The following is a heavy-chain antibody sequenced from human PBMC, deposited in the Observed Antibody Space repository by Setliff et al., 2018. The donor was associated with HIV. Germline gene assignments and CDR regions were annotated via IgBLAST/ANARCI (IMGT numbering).Heavy chain of an antibody. V-gene: IGHV3-48*03. CDR2: ISSSGTTI. CDR3: ATDCAVVGGTGSLDS. J-gene: IGHJ4*02. CDR1: GFTFSNYE. D-gene: IGHD1-26*01. Sequence: GGSLRLSCAASGFTFSNYEMNWVRQAPGKGLEWVSYISSSGTTIYYADSVKGRFTISRDNAKNSLYLQMNSLRVEDTAVYYCATDCAVVGGTGSLDSWGQGTLVTAPQ.